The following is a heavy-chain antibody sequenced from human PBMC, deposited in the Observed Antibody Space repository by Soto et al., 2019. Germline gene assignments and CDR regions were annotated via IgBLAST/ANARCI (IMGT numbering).Heavy chain of an antibody. V-gene: IGHV4-39*01. CDR2: IYYSGST. CDR1: VGSISSSSDY. J-gene: IGHJ4*02. Sequence: ETLSLTGTVSVGSISSSSDYWGWILQPPGKGLEWMGSIYYSGSTNYNPSLKSRVTISVDTSKNQFSLKLTSVTAADTAVYYCARLDYYDSSGYRYYFDYWGQGTLVTVSS. CDR3: ARLDYYDSSGYRYYFDY. D-gene: IGHD3-22*01.